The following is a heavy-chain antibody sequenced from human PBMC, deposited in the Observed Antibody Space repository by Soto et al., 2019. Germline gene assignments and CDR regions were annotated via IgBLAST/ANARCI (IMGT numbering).Heavy chain of an antibody. CDR1: GFKFRSYG. J-gene: IGHJ6*02. V-gene: IGHV3-23*01. CDR2: INESGGTT. Sequence: EEQLLESGGGLVEPGGSLRLSWVASGFKFRSYGMAWVRQAPGKGLEWVSDINESGGTTNYADSARGRFAISRDNSRNTLDLLMNSLRPEGTAVYYCVKDRATIFGVIWNYGMDVWGQGTTVYVSS. D-gene: IGHD3-3*01. CDR3: VKDRATIFGVIWNYGMDV.